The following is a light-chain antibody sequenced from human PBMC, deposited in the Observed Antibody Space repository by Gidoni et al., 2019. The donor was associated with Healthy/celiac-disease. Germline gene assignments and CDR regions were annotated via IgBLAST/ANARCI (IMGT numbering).Light chain of an antibody. Sequence: IVLTQSPGTLSLSPGERATLSCRASQSVSSSYLAWYQQKPGQAPRLLIYGASSRATGIPDRFSGSGSGTDFTLTISRLEPEDFAVYYCQRYGSPFTFGPGTKVDIK. V-gene: IGKV3-20*01. CDR2: GAS. CDR1: QSVSSSY. CDR3: QRYGSPFT. J-gene: IGKJ3*01.